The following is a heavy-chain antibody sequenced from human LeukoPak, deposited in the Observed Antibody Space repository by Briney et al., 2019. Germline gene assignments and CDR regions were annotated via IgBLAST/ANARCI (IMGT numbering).Heavy chain of an antibody. V-gene: IGHV3-23*01. J-gene: IGHJ4*02. D-gene: IGHD2-2*01. CDR1: GFTLSSYA. Sequence: PGGSLRLSCAASGFTLSSYAMTWVRQAPGKGLEWVSAISGSGGSTYYADSVKGRFTISRDNSKNTLYLQMNSLRAEDTAVYYCANFGCTSTSCLDYWGQGTLVTVSS. CDR2: ISGSGGST. CDR3: ANFGCTSTSCLDY.